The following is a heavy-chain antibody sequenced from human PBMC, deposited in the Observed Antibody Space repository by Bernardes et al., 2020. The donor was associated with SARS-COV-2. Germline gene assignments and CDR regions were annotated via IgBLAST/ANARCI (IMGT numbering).Heavy chain of an antibody. CDR2: ISAYNGNT. D-gene: IGHD2-2*01. V-gene: IGHV1-18*01. J-gene: IGHJ6*02. Sequence: ASMKVSCKASGYTFTSYGISWVRQAPGQGLEWMGWISAYNGNTNYAQKLQGRVTMTTDTSTSTAYMELRSLRSDDTAVYYCARDRIVVVPAALGPFYYYYGMDVWGQGTTVTVSS. CDR1: GYTFTSYG. CDR3: ARDRIVVVPAALGPFYYYYGMDV.